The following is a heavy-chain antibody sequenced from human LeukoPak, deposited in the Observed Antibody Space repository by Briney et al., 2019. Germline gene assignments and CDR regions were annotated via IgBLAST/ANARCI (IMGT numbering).Heavy chain of an antibody. CDR2: ISWNSGSI. CDR3: AKDEFVASDFTGAFDI. D-gene: IGHD2-8*02. CDR1: GFTFDDYA. Sequence: PGGSPRLSCAASGFTFDDYAMHWVRQAPGKGLEWVSGISWNSGSIGYADSVKGRFTISRDNAKNSLYLQMNSLRAEDMALYYCAKDEFVASDFTGAFDIWGQGTMVTVSS. J-gene: IGHJ3*02. V-gene: IGHV3-9*03.